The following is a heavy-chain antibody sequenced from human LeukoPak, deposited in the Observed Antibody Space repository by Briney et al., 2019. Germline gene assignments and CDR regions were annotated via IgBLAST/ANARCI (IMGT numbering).Heavy chain of an antibody. CDR2: ISSSGSSI. Sequence: PGGSLRVSCGASGFTFSDYYMSWIRQTPGKGLEWLAYISSSGSSIDYADSLKGRFTVSRDNGKNSLFLQMNDLRDEDTAIYYCVRVKGEWLGEKTYDYLGQGTLVTVSP. CDR3: VRVKGEWLGEKTYDY. V-gene: IGHV3-11*01. D-gene: IGHD3-16*01. CDR1: GFTFSDYY. J-gene: IGHJ4*02.